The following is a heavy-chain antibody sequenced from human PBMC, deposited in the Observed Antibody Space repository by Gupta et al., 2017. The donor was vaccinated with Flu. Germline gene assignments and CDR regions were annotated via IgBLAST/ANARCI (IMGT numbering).Heavy chain of an antibody. D-gene: IGHD6-6*01. CDR2: IYYSGST. J-gene: IGHJ4*02. CDR3: ARRARQLVYFDY. V-gene: IGHV4-39*01. Sequence: SSSSYYWGWIRQPPGKGLEWIGSIYYSGSTYYNPSLKSRVTISVDTSKNQFSLKLSSVTAAGTAVYYCARRARQLVYFDYWGQGTLVTVSS. CDR1: SSSSYY.